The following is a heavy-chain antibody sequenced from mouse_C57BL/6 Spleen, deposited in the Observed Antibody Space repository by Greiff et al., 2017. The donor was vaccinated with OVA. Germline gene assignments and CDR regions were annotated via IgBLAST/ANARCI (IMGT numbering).Heavy chain of an antibody. D-gene: IGHD2-4*01. V-gene: IGHV1-82*01. CDR2: IYPGDGDT. CDR3: ASGYDYDHFDV. Sequence: VKLQESGPELVKPGASVKISCKASGYAFSSSWMNWVKQRPGKGLEWIGRIYPGDGDTNYNGKFKGKATLTADTSSSTAYMQLSSLTSEDSAVYFCASGYDYDHFDVWGTGTTVTVSA. CDR1: GYAFSSSW. J-gene: IGHJ1*03.